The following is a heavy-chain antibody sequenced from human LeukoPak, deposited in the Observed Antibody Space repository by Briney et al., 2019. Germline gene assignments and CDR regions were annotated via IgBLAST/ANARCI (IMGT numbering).Heavy chain of an antibody. J-gene: IGHJ5*02. CDR1: GGSFSGYY. CDR3: AREGSTGSYLFDP. Sequence: SETLSLTCAVYGGSFSGYYWSWIRQHPEKGLEWIGYIYYTGSTYYNPPLKSRVTISVDISKNQFSLKVTSVPAADTAVYYCAREGSTGSYLFDPWGQGTLVTVSS. D-gene: IGHD1-26*01. V-gene: IGHV4-31*11. CDR2: IYYTGST.